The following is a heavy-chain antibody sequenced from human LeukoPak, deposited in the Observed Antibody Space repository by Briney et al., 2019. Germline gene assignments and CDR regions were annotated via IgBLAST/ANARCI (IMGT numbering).Heavy chain of an antibody. D-gene: IGHD2-15*01. Sequence: GASVKVFCKASGYTFTSYGISWVRQAPGQGLEWMGWISAYNGNTNYAQKLQGRVTMTTDTSTSTAYMELRSLKSDDTAVYYCARGDDCSGGSCFLGFDPWGQGTLVTVSS. V-gene: IGHV1-18*01. J-gene: IGHJ5*02. CDR3: ARGDDCSGGSCFLGFDP. CDR1: GYTFTSYG. CDR2: ISAYNGNT.